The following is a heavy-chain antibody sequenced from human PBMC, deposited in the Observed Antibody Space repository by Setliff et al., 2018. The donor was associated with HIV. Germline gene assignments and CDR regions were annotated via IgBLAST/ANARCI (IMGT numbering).Heavy chain of an antibody. J-gene: IGHJ4*02. V-gene: IGHV1-69*08. Sequence: SVKVSCKASGGTFSSYTISWVRQAPGQGLEWMGGIIPILATTNYAQRFQGRITITADRSTSTAYMELSSLRSEDTAVYYCARDYYDSSGYIFFPGLPDYWGQGTLVTVSS. CDR3: ARDYYDSSGYIFFPGLPDY. D-gene: IGHD3-22*01. CDR2: IIPILATT. CDR1: GGTFSSYT.